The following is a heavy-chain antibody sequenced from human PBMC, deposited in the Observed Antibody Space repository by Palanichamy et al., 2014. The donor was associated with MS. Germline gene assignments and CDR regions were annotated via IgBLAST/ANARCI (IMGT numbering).Heavy chain of an antibody. CDR3: ARHLGMGYFDY. CDR2: ISGYNANT. D-gene: IGHD6-13*01. CDR1: GYTFTSYG. Sequence: QVQLVQSGAEVKKPGASVKVSCKASGYTFTSYGISWVRQAPGQGLEWMGWISGYNANTNSAQKLQGRVTMTTGTSTSTAYMDLRSLRSDDTAVYYCARHLGMGYFDYWGQGTLVTVSS. J-gene: IGHJ4*02. V-gene: IGHV1-18*01.